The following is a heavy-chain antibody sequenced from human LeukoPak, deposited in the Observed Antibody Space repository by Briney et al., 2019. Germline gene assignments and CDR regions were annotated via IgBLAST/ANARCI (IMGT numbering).Heavy chain of an antibody. D-gene: IGHD6-19*01. CDR1: GFTFSNYA. V-gene: IGHV3-30*18. CDR3: AKDRYSSGWYSDFDY. Sequence: GGSLRLSCAAAGFTFSNYAMRWVRQAPGKGLEWVAVISDDGSNKYYRDSVKGRFTISRDNSKNTVYLQMNSLRAEDTAVYYCAKDRYSSGWYSDFDYWGQGTLVTVSS. CDR2: ISDDGSNK. J-gene: IGHJ4*02.